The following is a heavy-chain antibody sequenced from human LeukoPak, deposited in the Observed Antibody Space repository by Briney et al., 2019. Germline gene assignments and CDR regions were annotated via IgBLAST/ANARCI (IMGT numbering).Heavy chain of an antibody. CDR3: ARSTLRYGTAMVTNYMDV. CDR1: GGSISSGSYY. CDR2: IYTSGST. J-gene: IGHJ6*03. D-gene: IGHD5-18*01. V-gene: IGHV4-61*02. Sequence: PSETLSLTCTVSGGSISSGSYYWSWIRQPAGKGLEWIGRIYTSGSTNYNPSLKSRVTMSVDTSKNQFSLKLSSVTAADTAVYYCARSTLRYGTAMVTNYMDVWGKGTTVTVSS.